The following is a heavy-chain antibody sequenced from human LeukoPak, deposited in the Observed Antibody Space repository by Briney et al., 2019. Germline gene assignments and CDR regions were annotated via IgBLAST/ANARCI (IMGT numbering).Heavy chain of an antibody. CDR1: GFPFSNYW. J-gene: IGHJ4*02. Sequence: GGSLRLSCAASGFPFSNYWMHWVRQAPGKGLVWVSRINSDGSSTSYADSVKGRFTISRDNAKNTLYLQMNSLRAEDTAVYYCARDLNTVYPKYPDYWGQGTLVTVSS. CDR3: ARDLNTVYPKYPDY. D-gene: IGHD2-2*02. CDR2: INSDGSST. V-gene: IGHV3-74*01.